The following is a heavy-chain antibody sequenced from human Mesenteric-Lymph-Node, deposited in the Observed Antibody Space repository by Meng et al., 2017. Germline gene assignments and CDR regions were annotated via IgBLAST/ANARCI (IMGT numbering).Heavy chain of an antibody. Sequence: KVSCKASGYTFSNYWIGWVRQMPGKGLEWMGIINPGDSTTRYRPSFQGQVTISADKYIDTAYLQWSSLKASDTAMYYCARHQSIAVTTSYDVSNIWGQGTMVTVSS. CDR1: GYTFSNYW. D-gene: IGHD4-17*01. CDR2: INPGDSTT. J-gene: IGHJ3*02. CDR3: ARHQSIAVTTSYDVSNI. V-gene: IGHV5-51*01.